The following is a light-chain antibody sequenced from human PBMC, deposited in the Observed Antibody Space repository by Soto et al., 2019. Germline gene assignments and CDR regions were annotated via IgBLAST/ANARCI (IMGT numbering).Light chain of an antibody. V-gene: IGLV2-14*01. J-gene: IGLJ1*01. Sequence: QSVLTQPASVSGSPGHSITISCTGTSSDVGGYNYVSWYQQHPGKAPKLMIYEVSSQPSGVSNRFSVSKSGNTASLTISGLQAEDEADYYCSSYTSSSTLVFGTGTKVTVL. CDR1: SSDVGGYNY. CDR2: EVS. CDR3: SSYTSSSTLV.